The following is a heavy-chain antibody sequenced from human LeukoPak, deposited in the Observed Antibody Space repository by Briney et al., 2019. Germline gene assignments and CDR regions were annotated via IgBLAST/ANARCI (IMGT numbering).Heavy chain of an antibody. V-gene: IGHV3-74*01. CDR3: ARAPSEIGGYYPENFRH. Sequence: GGSLRLSCAASGFTFSSYWMHWVRQAPGKGLVWVSRIKSDGSTNYADSVKGRFTISRDNAKNTVSLQMNSLRAEDTGVYYCARAPSEIGGYYPENFRHWGQGTLVTVSS. J-gene: IGHJ1*01. CDR1: GFTFSSYW. CDR2: IKSDGST. D-gene: IGHD3-22*01.